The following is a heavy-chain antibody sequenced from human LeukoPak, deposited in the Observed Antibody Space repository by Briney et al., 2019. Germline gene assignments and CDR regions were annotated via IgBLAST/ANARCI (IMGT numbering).Heavy chain of an antibody. CDR1: GFTFSDYA. V-gene: IGHV3-33*01. D-gene: IGHD6-13*01. CDR2: IWYDGSNK. J-gene: IGHJ5*02. CDR3: AREGKAAGTSGWIDP. Sequence: PGRSLRLSCAASGFTFSDYAMHWVRQVTGKGLEWVAVIWYDGSNKYHADSVKGRFTISRDNSKNTLYLEMNSLKVEDTAVYYCAREGKAAGTSGWIDPWGQGTLVTVSS.